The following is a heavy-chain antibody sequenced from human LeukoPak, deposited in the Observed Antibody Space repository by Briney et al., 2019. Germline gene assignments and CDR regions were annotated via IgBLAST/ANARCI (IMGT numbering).Heavy chain of an antibody. J-gene: IGHJ2*01. V-gene: IGHV4-39*07. CDR1: GGSISSSSYY. Sequence: SETLSLTCTVSGGSISSSSYYWGWIRQPPGKGLEWIGSIYYSGSTYYNPSLKSRVTISVDTSKNQFSLKLSSVTAADTAVYYCARGYDGSGYYYRNWYFDLWGRGTLVTVSS. CDR2: IYYSGST. D-gene: IGHD3-22*01. CDR3: ARGYDGSGYYYRNWYFDL.